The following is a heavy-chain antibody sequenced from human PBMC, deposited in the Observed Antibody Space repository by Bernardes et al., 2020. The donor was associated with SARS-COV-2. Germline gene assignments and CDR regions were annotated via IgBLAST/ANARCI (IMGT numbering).Heavy chain of an antibody. D-gene: IGHD1-26*01. V-gene: IGHV3-23*01. Sequence: GGSLRLSCAASGFSLSNSWMSWVRQAPGKGLEWVSAISGSGGSTYYADSVKGRFTISRDNSKHTPYLQMNSLRGEDTAVYYCATAEPQYYYYYGMDVWGQGTTVTVSS. CDR1: GFSLSNSW. CDR3: ATAEPQYYYYYGMDV. J-gene: IGHJ6*02. CDR2: ISGSGGST.